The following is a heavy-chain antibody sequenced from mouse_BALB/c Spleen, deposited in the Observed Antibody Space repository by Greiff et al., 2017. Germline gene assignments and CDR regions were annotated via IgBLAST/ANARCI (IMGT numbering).Heavy chain of an antibody. D-gene: IGHD1-1*01. CDR2: IYPGNVNT. Sequence: VQLQQSGPELVKPGASVRISCKASGYTFTSYYIHWVKQRPGQGLEWIGWIYPGNVNTKYNEKFKGKATLTADKSSSTAYMQLSSLTSEDSAVYFCARSGYGSSPSWFAYWGQGTLVTVSA. CDR1: GYTFTSYY. J-gene: IGHJ3*01. V-gene: IGHV1S56*01. CDR3: ARSGYGSSPSWFAY.